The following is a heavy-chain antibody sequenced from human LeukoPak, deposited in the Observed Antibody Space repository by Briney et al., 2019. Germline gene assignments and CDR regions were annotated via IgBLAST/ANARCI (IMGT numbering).Heavy chain of an antibody. Sequence: GGSLRLSCAASGFTFSDYTIHWVRQAPGKRLQSVSAITSNGAYTHYADSVKGRFTISRDNSRNAVFLQMGGLRIEDMAVYYCARVKMGATVSDYYYYCMDVWGKGTTVTVS. CDR1: GFTFSDYT. V-gene: IGHV3-64*02. CDR3: ARVKMGATVSDYYYYCMDV. CDR2: ITSNGAYT. D-gene: IGHD1-26*01. J-gene: IGHJ6*03.